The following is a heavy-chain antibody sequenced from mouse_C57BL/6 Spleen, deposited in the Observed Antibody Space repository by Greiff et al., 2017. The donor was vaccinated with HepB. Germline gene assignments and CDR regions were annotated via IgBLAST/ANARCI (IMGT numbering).Heavy chain of an antibody. Sequence: VMLVESGPGLVQPSQSLSITCTVSGFSLTSYGIHWVRQSPGKGLEWLGVIWSGGSTDYNAAFISRLSISKDNSKSQVFFKMNSLQADDTAIYYCATSAYSPYYFDYWGQGTTLTVSS. CDR1: GFSLTSYG. CDR3: ATSAYSPYYFDY. D-gene: IGHD3-1*01. J-gene: IGHJ2*01. CDR2: IWSGGST. V-gene: IGHV2-2*01.